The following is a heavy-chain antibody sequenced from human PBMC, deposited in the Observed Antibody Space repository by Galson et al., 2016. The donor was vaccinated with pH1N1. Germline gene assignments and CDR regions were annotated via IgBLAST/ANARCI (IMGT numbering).Heavy chain of an antibody. V-gene: IGHV3-30*02. Sequence: SLRLSCAASGFTFSDYGMHWVRQAPGKGLTWVAFIRYDGSSKYYADSVKGRFTISRDDSNNTLYLQIVSLRPEDTAVYYCAKAVWGQVAAPGPYCYYYNLYVWGKGTTVTVSS. D-gene: IGHD2-15*01. CDR3: AKAVWGQVAAPGPYCYYYNLYV. CDR2: IRYDGSSK. J-gene: IGHJ6*03. CDR1: GFTFSDYG.